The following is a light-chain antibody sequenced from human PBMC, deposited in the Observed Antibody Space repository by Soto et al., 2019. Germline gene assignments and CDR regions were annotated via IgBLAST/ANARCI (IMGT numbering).Light chain of an antibody. CDR1: QTISSN. J-gene: IGKJ4*01. Sequence: EVVLTQSPDTLSLPPGEGATLSCRASQTISSNYVAWYQQKPGQAPRLLISGASTGATGIPARFSGSGSGTEFTLTISSLQSEDCAIYYCQQYHTWPITFGGGTKVDIK. V-gene: IGKV3-15*01. CDR2: GAS. CDR3: QQYHTWPIT.